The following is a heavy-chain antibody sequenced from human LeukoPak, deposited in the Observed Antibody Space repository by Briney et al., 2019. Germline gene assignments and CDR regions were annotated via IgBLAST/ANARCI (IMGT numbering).Heavy chain of an antibody. V-gene: IGHV1-69*06. CDR1: GGTFISYA. Sequence: GASVKVSCKASGGTFISYAISWVRQAPGQGLEWMGGIIPIFGTANYVQKFQGRVTITADKATSTAYMELSSLRSEDTAVYYCASLSGQLVGVLYAFDIWGQGTMVTVSS. D-gene: IGHD6-6*01. CDR3: ASLSGQLVGVLYAFDI. CDR2: IIPIFGTA. J-gene: IGHJ3*02.